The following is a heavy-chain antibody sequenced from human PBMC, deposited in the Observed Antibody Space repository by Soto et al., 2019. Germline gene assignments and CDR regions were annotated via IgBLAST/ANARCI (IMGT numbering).Heavy chain of an antibody. CDR1: GFPIDSCG. J-gene: IGHJ5*02. V-gene: IGHV3-23*01. D-gene: IGHD1-1*01. CDR3: AKSMMATTGANWLDP. CDR2: ISGSGAGT. Sequence: GGSLRLSCAASGFPIDSCGMNWVRQAPGKGLQWVSSISGSGAGTYYADSVKGRFTVSRDNSKNTVFLQMNSLRAEDTAIYFCAKSMMATTGANWLDPWGQGTLVTVSS.